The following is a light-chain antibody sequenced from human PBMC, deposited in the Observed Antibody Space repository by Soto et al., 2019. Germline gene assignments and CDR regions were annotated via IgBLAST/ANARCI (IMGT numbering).Light chain of an antibody. Sequence: EIVLTQSPGTLSLSPGERATLSCRASQTVSSNYLAWFQQKGGQAPRLLIFGASSRAAGIPDRFSGSVSGTDFTLTISRLEPEDFAVYYCQQYGSSGTFGQGTK. J-gene: IGKJ1*01. CDR1: QTVSSNY. CDR2: GAS. V-gene: IGKV3-20*01. CDR3: QQYGSSGT.